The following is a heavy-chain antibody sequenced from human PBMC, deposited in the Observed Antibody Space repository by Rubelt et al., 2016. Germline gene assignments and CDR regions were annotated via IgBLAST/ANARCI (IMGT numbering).Heavy chain of an antibody. CDR2: IYYSGST. CDR3: AGNDYGDYDDAFDI. J-gene: IGHJ3*02. Sequence: QVQLQESGPGLVKPSETLSLTCTVSGYSISSGYYWGWIRQPPGKGLEWIGYIYYSGSTNYNPSLKSRVTISVATSKNQFSLRLSSVTAADTAVYYCAGNDYGDYDDAFDIWGQGTMVTVSS. V-gene: IGHV4-38-2*02. D-gene: IGHD4-17*01. CDR1: GYSISSGYY.